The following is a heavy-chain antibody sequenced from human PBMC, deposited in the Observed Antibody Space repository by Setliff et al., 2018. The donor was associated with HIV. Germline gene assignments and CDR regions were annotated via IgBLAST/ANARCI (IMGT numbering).Heavy chain of an antibody. Sequence: PSETLSLTCVVSDDSFTNYDWTWIRQSPGKALQWIGSISSTGTTNCSPSLRSRVTISIETSNTRFSLWLRSVTASDTATYYCARLGRAIDDGGSSVRLDFWGQGVLVTVSS. CDR2: ISSTGTT. J-gene: IGHJ4*02. D-gene: IGHD2-15*01. CDR3: ARLGRAIDDGGSSVRLDF. CDR1: DDSFTNYD. V-gene: IGHV4-4*08.